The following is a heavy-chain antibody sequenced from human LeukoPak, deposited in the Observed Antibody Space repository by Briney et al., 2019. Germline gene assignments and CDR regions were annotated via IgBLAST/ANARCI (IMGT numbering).Heavy chain of an antibody. CDR2: INLNSGGT. Sequence: ASVKVSCKASGYTFTGYYIHWVRQAPGQGLEGMGWINLNSGGTNYAQKFQDRVTMTRDTSITTAYMELSRLRFDDTALYYCARSPHILTGENFDYWGQGTLVTVSS. CDR3: ARSPHILTGENFDY. V-gene: IGHV1-2*02. J-gene: IGHJ4*02. D-gene: IGHD3-9*01. CDR1: GYTFTGYY.